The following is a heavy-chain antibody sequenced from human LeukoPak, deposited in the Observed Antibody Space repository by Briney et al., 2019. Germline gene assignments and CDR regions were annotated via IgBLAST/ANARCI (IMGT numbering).Heavy chain of an antibody. V-gene: IGHV3-11*04. D-gene: IGHD6-19*01. CDR1: GFTFSDYY. J-gene: IGHJ4*02. Sequence: PGGSLRLSCVASGFTFSDYYMSWIRQAPGKGLEWVSYIRSRGPTIHYDDSVKGRLTISRDNAKKSLYLQMNSLRAEDTAVYYCARDRGAVTDVFDYWGQGTLVTVSS. CDR2: IRSRGPTI. CDR3: ARDRGAVTDVFDY.